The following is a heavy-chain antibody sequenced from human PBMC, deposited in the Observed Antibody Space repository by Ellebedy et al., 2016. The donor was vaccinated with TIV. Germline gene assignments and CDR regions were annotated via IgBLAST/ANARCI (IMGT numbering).Heavy chain of an antibody. D-gene: IGHD3-22*01. CDR3: ARESPRVYYYDSSGYYWAWYFDL. CDR2: ISSSSSYT. CDR1: GFTFSSYS. V-gene: IGHV3-21*05. J-gene: IGHJ2*01. Sequence: GESLKISXAASGFTFSSYSMNWVRQAPGKGLEWVSYISSSSSYTNYADSVKGRFTISRDNAKNSLYLQMNSLRAEDTAVYYCARESPRVYYYDSSGYYWAWYFDLWGRGTLVTVSS.